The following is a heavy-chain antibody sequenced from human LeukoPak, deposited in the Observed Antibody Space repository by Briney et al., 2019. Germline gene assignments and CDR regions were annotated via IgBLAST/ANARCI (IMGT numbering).Heavy chain of an antibody. D-gene: IGHD2-21*01. CDR1: GFTFNNYV. J-gene: IGHJ4*02. V-gene: IGHV3-23*01. CDR3: AKDSIDVIAVYYFDY. Sequence: GGSLRLSCAASGFTFNNYVMSWVRQSPGKGLEWVSDISGSGGGAYYANSVEGRFAISRDNSKNTLYLQMNSLRAEDTAVYYCAKDSIDVIAVYYFDYWGQGTLVTVSS. CDR2: ISGSGGGA.